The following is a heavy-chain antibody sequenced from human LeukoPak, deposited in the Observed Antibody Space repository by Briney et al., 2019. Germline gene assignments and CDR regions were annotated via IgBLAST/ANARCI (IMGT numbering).Heavy chain of an antibody. J-gene: IGHJ5*02. CDR1: GFTFSSYS. CDR2: INHRGST. D-gene: IGHD3-10*01. V-gene: IGHV4-34*08. CDR3: AKSLYGSGSYYNWFDP. Sequence: GSLRLSCAASGFTFSSYSMNWVRQSPGKGLEWIGEINHRGSTNYNPSLKRRVTMSLDTSKNQFSLKLSSVTAADTAVYYCAKSLYGSGSYYNWFDPWGQGTLVTVSS.